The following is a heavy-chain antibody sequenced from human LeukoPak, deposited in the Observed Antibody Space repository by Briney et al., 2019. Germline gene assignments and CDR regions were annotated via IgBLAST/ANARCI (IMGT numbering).Heavy chain of an antibody. Sequence: ASVKVSCKASGYTFTSYDINWVRQATGQGLEWMGWMNPNSGNTGYAQKFQGRVTMTRNTSISTAYMELSSLRSEDTAVYYCARVAPPIAAGGYYYHGMDVWGQGTTVTVSS. V-gene: IGHV1-8*01. CDR1: GYTFTSYD. CDR3: ARVAPPIAAGGYYYHGMDV. CDR2: MNPNSGNT. D-gene: IGHD6-13*01. J-gene: IGHJ6*02.